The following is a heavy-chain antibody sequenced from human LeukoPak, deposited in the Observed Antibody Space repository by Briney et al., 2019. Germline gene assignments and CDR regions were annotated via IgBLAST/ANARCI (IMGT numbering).Heavy chain of an antibody. CDR3: AKDGKSGSYYYYGMDV. Sequence: QPGRSLRLSCAASGFTFSSYGMPWVRQAPGKGLEWVAVISYDGSNKYYADSVKGRFTISRDNSKNTLYLQMNSLRAEDTAVYYCAKDGKSGSYYYYGMDVWGQGTTVTVSS. CDR2: ISYDGSNK. D-gene: IGHD1-26*01. J-gene: IGHJ6*02. V-gene: IGHV3-30*18. CDR1: GFTFSSYG.